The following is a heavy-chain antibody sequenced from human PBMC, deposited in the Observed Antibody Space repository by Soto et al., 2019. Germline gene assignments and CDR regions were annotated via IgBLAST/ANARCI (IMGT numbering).Heavy chain of an antibody. CDR2: IYYSGST. CDR1: GGSISSYY. CDR3: ARGSHYDFFSGYKIYYYCGMDF. V-gene: IGHV4-59*01. J-gene: IGHJ6*02. D-gene: IGHD3-3*01. Sequence: SETLSLTCTVSGGSISSYYWSWIRQPPGKGLEWIGYIYYSGSTNYNPSLKSRVTISVDTSKNQFSLKLSSVTAADTAVYYCARGSHYDFFSGYKIYYYCGMDFWGQGTTVTVSS.